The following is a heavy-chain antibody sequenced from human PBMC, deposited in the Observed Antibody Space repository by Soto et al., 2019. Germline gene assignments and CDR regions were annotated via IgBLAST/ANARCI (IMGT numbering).Heavy chain of an antibody. J-gene: IGHJ5*02. V-gene: IGHV4-4*07. Sequence: AETLSITCTVSVGSISSYYWSWIRQPAGKGLEWIGRIYTSGSTNYNPSLKGRVTMSVDTSKNQFSLKLSSVTAADTAVYYCARDNEVAAAERGPNWFDPWGQGTLVTVSS. CDR2: IYTSGST. D-gene: IGHD6-13*01. CDR3: ARDNEVAAAERGPNWFDP. CDR1: VGSISSYY.